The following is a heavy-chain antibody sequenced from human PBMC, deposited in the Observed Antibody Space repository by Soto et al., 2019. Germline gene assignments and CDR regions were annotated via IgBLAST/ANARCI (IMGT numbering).Heavy chain of an antibody. CDR1: GFTFSSDA. V-gene: IGHV3-30-3*01. D-gene: IGHD3-22*01. CDR2: ISYHGNDK. CDR3: ARSRYYYDTSDYLDY. Sequence: GGSLRLSCGASGFTFSSDAMHWVRQVPGKGLEWVAVISYHGNDKYYADSVKGRFTISRDNSKNMLYLQMNSLRAEDTAVYYCARSRYYYDTSDYLDYWGQGTLVTVSS. J-gene: IGHJ4*02.